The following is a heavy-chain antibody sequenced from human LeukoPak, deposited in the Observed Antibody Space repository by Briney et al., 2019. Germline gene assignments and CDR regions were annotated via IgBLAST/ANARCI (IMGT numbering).Heavy chain of an antibody. Sequence: GGSLRLSCAASGFSVSIGYMSWVRQAPGKGLEWVSIFYSGGSTYYADSVKGRFTISRDTSKSTVYLQMNSLRAEDTAVYYCARAPLYYFDYWGQGTLVTVSS. CDR3: ARAPLYYFDY. CDR1: GFSVSIGY. CDR2: FYSGGST. V-gene: IGHV3-53*01. J-gene: IGHJ4*02.